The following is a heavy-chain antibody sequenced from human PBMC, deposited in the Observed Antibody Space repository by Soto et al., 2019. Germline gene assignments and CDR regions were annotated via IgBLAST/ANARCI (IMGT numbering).Heavy chain of an antibody. CDR2: IYYSGST. J-gene: IGHJ6*02. V-gene: IGHV4-31*03. CDR3: ARVVLFATVRYGMDV. D-gene: IGHD4-17*01. Sequence: KPSETLSLTCTVSGGSISSGGYYWSWIRQHPGKGLEWIGYIYYSGSTYYNPSLKSRVTISVDTSKNQFSLKLSSVTAADTAVYYCARVVLFATVRYGMDVWGQGTTVTVSS. CDR1: GGSISSGGYY.